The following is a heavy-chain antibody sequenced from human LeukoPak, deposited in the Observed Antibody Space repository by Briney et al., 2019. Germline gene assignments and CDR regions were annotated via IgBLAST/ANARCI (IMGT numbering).Heavy chain of an antibody. Sequence: GGSLRLSCAASGFTFSNAWMSWFRQAPGKGLEWVGRIKSKTHAGTTEYAAPVKGRFTISRDNAKNSLYLQMNSLRAEDTAVYYCARGRGGSSSWYDYWGQGTLVTVSS. J-gene: IGHJ4*02. CDR3: ARGRGGSSSWYDY. D-gene: IGHD6-13*01. CDR2: IKSKTHAGTT. CDR1: GFTFSNAW. V-gene: IGHV3-15*01.